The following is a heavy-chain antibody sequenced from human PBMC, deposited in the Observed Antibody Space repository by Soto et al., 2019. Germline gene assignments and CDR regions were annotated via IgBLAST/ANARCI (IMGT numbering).Heavy chain of an antibody. J-gene: IGHJ4*02. CDR3: ARGSSNWAYYFDF. CDR1: GFTFSDYY. CDR2: ISGSSTFR. V-gene: IGHV3-11*06. D-gene: IGHD6-13*01. Sequence: PGGSLRLSCTASGFTFSDYYMTWIRQAPGKGLEWVSYISGSSTFRSYADSVKGRFTISRDNAKNSLYLQMNSLRDEDTAMYYCARGSSNWAYYFDFWGQGTLVTVSS.